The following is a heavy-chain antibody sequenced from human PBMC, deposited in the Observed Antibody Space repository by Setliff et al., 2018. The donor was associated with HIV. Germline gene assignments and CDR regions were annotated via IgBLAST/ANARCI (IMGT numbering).Heavy chain of an antibody. CDR1: GYTFTNYA. J-gene: IGHJ5*02. CDR2: INAGNGDT. Sequence: ASVKVSCKASGYTFTNYAMHWVRQAPGQRLEWMGWINAGNGDTKYSQKFQGRVTFTWDTSASTAYMELSSLRSEDTAVYYCARGIPLWFDPWGQGTLVTVSS. CDR3: ARGIPLWFDP. D-gene: IGHD2-21*01. V-gene: IGHV1-3*01.